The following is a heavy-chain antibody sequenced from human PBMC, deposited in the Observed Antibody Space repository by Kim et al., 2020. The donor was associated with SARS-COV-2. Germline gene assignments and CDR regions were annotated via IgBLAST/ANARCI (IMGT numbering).Heavy chain of an antibody. V-gene: IGHV3-73*01. CDR3: SSLDGAASEY. CDR2: T. D-gene: IGHD1-26*01. Sequence: TAYPTSVEGRFTVSRDDSKNTAYRRMNSLKTEDTAVYYCSSLDGAASEYWGQGTLVTVSS. J-gene: IGHJ4*02.